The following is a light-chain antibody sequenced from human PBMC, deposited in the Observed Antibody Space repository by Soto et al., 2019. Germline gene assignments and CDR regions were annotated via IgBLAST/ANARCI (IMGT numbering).Light chain of an antibody. CDR1: QGISNY. V-gene: IGKV1-27*01. CDR2: AAS. Sequence: DTQMTQSPSSLSASVGDRVTITCRASQGISNYLAWYQQKPGKVPKLLIYAASTLRSGVPSRFSGSGSGTDFTLNISSLQPEDVATYYCQKYNSAPWTFGQGTTVEIK. CDR3: QKYNSAPWT. J-gene: IGKJ1*01.